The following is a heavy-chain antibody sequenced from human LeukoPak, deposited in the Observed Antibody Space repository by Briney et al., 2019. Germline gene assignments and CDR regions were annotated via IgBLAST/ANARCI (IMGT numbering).Heavy chain of an antibody. J-gene: IGHJ3*02. D-gene: IGHD3-10*01. Sequence: GGSLRLSCAASGFTFRNAWMSWVRQAPGKGLEWVGRIKSKTGGGTTDYAVPVKGRFTISRDDSKNTLYLQMNSQKTEDTAVYYCTTDVMEQYDGSGNPYIWGQGEMVTVSS. V-gene: IGHV3-15*01. CDR2: IKSKTGGGTT. CDR1: GFTFRNAW. CDR3: TTDVMEQYDGSGNPYI.